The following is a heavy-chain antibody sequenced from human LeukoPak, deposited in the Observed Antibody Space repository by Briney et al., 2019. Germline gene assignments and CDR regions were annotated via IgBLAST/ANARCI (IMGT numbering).Heavy chain of an antibody. CDR2: IYYSGST. J-gene: IGHJ4*02. CDR1: GGSISSSSYY. D-gene: IGHD6-19*01. Sequence: PSETLSLTCTVSGGSISSSSYYWGWIRQPPGKGLEWIGSIYYSGSTYYNPSLKSRVTISVDTSKNQFSLKLSSVTAADTAVYYCASQSTSWGIAVALYYWGEGTLVTVSS. CDR3: ASQSTSWGIAVALYY. V-gene: IGHV4-39*01.